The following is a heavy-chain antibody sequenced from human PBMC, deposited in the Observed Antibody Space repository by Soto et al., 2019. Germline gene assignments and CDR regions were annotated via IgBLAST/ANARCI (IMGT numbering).Heavy chain of an antibody. CDR2: ISYDGSNK. Sequence: SLRLSCAASGFTFSSYAVHWVRQAPGKGLEWVAVISYDGSNKYYADSVKGRFTISRDNSKNTLYLQMNSLRAEDTAVYYCAREEVNWFDPWGQGTLVTVSS. CDR3: AREEVNWFDP. J-gene: IGHJ5*02. V-gene: IGHV3-30-3*01. CDR1: GFTFSSYA.